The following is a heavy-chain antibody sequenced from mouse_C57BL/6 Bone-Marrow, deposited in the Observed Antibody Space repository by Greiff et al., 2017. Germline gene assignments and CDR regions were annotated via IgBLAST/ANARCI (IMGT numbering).Heavy chain of an antibody. CDR3: ASKVMVTTDGAWFAY. CDR2: IYPSDSET. V-gene: IGHV1-61*01. Sequence: QVQLQQPGAELVRPGSSVKLSCKASGYTFTSYWMDWVKQRPGQGLEWIGNIYPSDSETHYNQKFKDKATLTVDKSSSTAYMQLSSLTSEDSAVYYCASKVMVTTDGAWFAYWGQGTLVTVS. D-gene: IGHD2-2*01. CDR1: GYTFTSYW. J-gene: IGHJ3*01.